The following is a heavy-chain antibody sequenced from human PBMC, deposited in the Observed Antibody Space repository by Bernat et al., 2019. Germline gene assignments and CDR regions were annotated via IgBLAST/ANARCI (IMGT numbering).Heavy chain of an antibody. CDR1: GGSFSGYY. J-gene: IGHJ2*01. D-gene: IGHD4-11*01. Sequence: QVQLQQRGAGLLKPSETLSLTCAVYGGSFSGYYWSWIRQPPGKGLEWIGEINRSASTNYNPSLKGRVTVSVDTSKTQLSLELGSVTATGAAVYCCARGHDYYFDLRGRGTLGTIPS. V-gene: IGHV4-34*01. CDR3: ARGHDYYFDL. CDR2: INRSAST.